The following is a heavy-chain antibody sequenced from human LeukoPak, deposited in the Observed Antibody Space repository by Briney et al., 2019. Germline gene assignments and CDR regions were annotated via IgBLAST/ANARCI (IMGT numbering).Heavy chain of an antibody. CDR3: ARVRATFSPHFDN. D-gene: IGHD5-12*01. CDR1: GFTLSSYW. CDR2: INSDGSIT. Sequence: GGSLRLSCAASGFTLSSYWMHWVRQAPGKGLMWVSRINSDGSITNYADSVKGRFTISRDNAKNTLYLQMNSLRAEDTAVYYCARVRATFSPHFDNWGQGTLVTVSS. V-gene: IGHV3-74*01. J-gene: IGHJ4*02.